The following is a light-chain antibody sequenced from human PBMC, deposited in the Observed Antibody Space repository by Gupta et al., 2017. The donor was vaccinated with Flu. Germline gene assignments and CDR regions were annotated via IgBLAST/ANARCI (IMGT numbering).Light chain of an antibody. CDR1: QMVSSPY. J-gene: IGKJ2*01. CDR3: HQYGNLPLT. V-gene: IGKV3-20*01. CDR2: GAS. Sequence: SLVLSPGQHATPSCRASQMVSSPYFAWYQHKPGQAPRLLIYGASSRATDIPDRFSGSGSGTDFTLTISRLEPEDFAVYYCHQYGNLPLTFGQGTKVEIK.